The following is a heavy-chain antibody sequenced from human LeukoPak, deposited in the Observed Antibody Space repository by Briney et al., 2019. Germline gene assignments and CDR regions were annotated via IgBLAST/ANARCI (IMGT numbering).Heavy chain of an antibody. CDR3: ARIGGDSGYYYYFDY. CDR2: IYYSVST. Sequence: SETLSLTCTVSSGFISSYYWSSIRQPPGKGLEWIGFIYYSVSTNYNPSLKSRVTISVNTSKNQFSLKLSSVSAADTAVYYCARIGGDSGYYYYFDYWGQGTLVTVSS. J-gene: IGHJ4*02. CDR1: SGFISSYY. V-gene: IGHV4-59*01. D-gene: IGHD3-22*01.